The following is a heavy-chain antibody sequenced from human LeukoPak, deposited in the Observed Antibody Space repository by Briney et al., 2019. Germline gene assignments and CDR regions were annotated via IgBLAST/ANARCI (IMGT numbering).Heavy chain of an antibody. CDR1: GGTFSSYA. J-gene: IGHJ5*02. CDR3: TRDRVVPNAGPRLYNWFDP. CDR2: IIPIFGTA. D-gene: IGHD2-2*01. Sequence: SVKVSCKASGGTFSSYAISWVRQAPGQGLEWMGGIIPIFGTANYAQKFQGRVSMTRDTSASTVYMELNSLRSEDTAVYYCTRDRVVPNAGPRLYNWFDPWGQGTLVTVSS. V-gene: IGHV1-69*05.